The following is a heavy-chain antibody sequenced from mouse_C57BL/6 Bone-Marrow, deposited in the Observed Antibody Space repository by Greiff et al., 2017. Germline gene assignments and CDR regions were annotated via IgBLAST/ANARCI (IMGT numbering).Heavy chain of an antibody. CDR3: TNGSYEAMDD. J-gene: IGHJ4*01. D-gene: IGHD1-1*02. V-gene: IGHV1-15*01. CDR2: IDPETGGT. CDR1: GYTFTDYE. Sequence: QVQLQQSGAELVRPGASVTLSCKASGYTFTDYEMHWVKQTPVHGLEWIGAIDPETGGTAYNQKFKGKAILTADKSSSTAYMELRSLTSEDSAVYYCTNGSYEAMDDWGQGTSVTVAS.